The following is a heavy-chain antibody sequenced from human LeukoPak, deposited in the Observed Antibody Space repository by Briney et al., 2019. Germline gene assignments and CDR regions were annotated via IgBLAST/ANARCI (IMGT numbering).Heavy chain of an antibody. CDR2: ISTSNGNT. D-gene: IGHD3-22*01. J-gene: IGHJ3*02. CDR3: ARVIDGGNYYDSSGYWASDI. V-gene: IGHV1-18*01. CDR1: GYTFTSYG. Sequence: ASVKVSCKASGYTFTSYGISWVRQAPGQGLEWMGWISTSNGNTNYAQKLQGRVTMTTDTSTSTAYMELRSLRSDGTAVYNCARVIDGGNYYDSSGYWASDIWGQGTMVTVSS.